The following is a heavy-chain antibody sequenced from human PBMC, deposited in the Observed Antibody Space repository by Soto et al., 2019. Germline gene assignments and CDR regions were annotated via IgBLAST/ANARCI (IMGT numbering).Heavy chain of an antibody. D-gene: IGHD2-8*02. CDR3: ARDKLTGLFDY. CDR2: INHSGSS. J-gene: IGHJ4*02. Sequence: QVQLQQWGAGLLKPSETLSLTCAVYGGSFSGYDWTWIRQPPGTGLEWIGEINHSGSSNYNPSLKSRVTISVDTSKHQFSLKLTSVTAADTAVYYCARDKLTGLFDYWGQGTLVTVSS. CDR1: GGSFSGYD. V-gene: IGHV4-34*01.